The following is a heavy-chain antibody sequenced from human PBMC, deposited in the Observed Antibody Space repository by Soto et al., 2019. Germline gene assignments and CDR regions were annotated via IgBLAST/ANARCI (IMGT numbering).Heavy chain of an antibody. D-gene: IGHD1-7*01. CDR3: ARDMTGNTIAGGG. CDR1: GFTFSSYS. V-gene: IGHV3-21*01. Sequence: EVQLVESGGGLVKPGGSLRLSCAASGFTFSSYSMNWVRQAPGKGLEWVSSISSSSSYIYYADSVKGRFTISRDNAKNSRYLQMNSLRAEDTAVYYCARDMTGNTIAGGGWGQGTLVTVSS. J-gene: IGHJ4*02. CDR2: ISSSSSYI.